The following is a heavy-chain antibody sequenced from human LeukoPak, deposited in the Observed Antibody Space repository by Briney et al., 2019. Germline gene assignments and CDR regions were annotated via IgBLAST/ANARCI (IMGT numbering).Heavy chain of an antibody. CDR3: ARDMVGLAADGNWFDP. V-gene: IGHV1-18*01. CDR1: GYTFTSYG. D-gene: IGHD6-13*01. CDR2: TSTYNSQT. J-gene: IGHJ5*02. Sequence: ASVKVSCTTSGYTFTSYGISWVRQAPGQGLEWMGWTSTYNSQTNFAQKFQGRVTMTTDRSTSTAYMDLRSLRSDDTAVYYCARDMVGLAADGNWFDPWGQGTLVTVSS.